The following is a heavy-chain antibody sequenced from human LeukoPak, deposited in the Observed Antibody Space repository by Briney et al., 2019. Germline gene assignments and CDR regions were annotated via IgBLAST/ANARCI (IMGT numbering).Heavy chain of an antibody. D-gene: IGHD7-27*01. J-gene: IGHJ3*02. CDR3: ARDGNWGSLRGAFDI. CDR1: GYTFTVYY. V-gene: IGHV1-2*02. CDR2: INPNSGGT. Sequence: ASVKVSCKASGYTFTVYYMHWVRQDPGQGLEWMGWINPNSGGTNYAQNFQGRVTMTRDTSISTAYMELSRLRSDDTAVYYCARDGNWGSLRGAFDIWGQGTMVTVSS.